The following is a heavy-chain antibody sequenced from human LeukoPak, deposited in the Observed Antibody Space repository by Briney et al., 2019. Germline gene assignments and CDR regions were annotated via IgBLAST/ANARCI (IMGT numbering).Heavy chain of an antibody. CDR2: INHSGTT. V-gene: IGHV4-34*01. J-gene: IGHJ6*04. D-gene: IGHD2-2*01. CDR1: GGSFSDYY. Sequence: PSETLSLTCAVYGGSFSDYYWNWIPRPPGKGVEGFGEINHSGTTNYNPSLKSRVTISVDTSKNQFSLRLSAVTAADTAVYHCARGLRLPSRSSPAVPHVWGKGTTVTVSA. CDR3: ARGLRLPSRSSPAVPHV.